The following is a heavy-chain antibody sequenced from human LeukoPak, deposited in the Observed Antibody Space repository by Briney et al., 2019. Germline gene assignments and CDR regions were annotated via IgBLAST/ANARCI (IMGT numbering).Heavy chain of an antibody. CDR1: GFTFSSYG. CDR3: AKGPFAVGTPYYFDY. Sequence: GGSLRLSCAASGFTFSSYGMHWVRQAPGKGLEWLAVISYDGSHKNYADSVKGRFTISRDNSKNTLYLQMNSLRAEDTAVYYCAKGPFAVGTPYYFDYWGQGTLVTVSS. D-gene: IGHD4-23*01. V-gene: IGHV3-30*18. CDR2: ISYDGSHK. J-gene: IGHJ4*02.